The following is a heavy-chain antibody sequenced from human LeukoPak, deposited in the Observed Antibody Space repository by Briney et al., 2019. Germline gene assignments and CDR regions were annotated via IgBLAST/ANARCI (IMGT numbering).Heavy chain of an antibody. CDR1: EFSVGSNY. CDR3: ARGENIVATIVYYYYYMDV. D-gene: IGHD5-12*01. V-gene: IGHV3-66*01. J-gene: IGHJ6*03. Sequence: SGGSLRLSCAASEFSVGSNYMTWVRQAPGKGLEWVSLIYSGGSTYYADSVKGRFTISRDNAKNSLYLQMNSLRAEDTAVYYCARGENIVATIVYYYYYMDVWGKGTTVTISS. CDR2: IYSGGST.